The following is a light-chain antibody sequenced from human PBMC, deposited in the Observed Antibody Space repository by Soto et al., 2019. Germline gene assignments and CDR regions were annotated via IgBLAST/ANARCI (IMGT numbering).Light chain of an antibody. CDR2: TAS. CDR3: QNYNSAPWT. CDR1: QVISDY. Sequence: DIQMTQSPSSLSASVGDRVTITCRASQVISDYLAWYQQKPGKVPKLLIYTASTLHSGVPSRFSGSGSGTEFTLTISSLQPEDVATYYCQNYNSAPWTFGQGTKVEI. J-gene: IGKJ1*01. V-gene: IGKV1-27*01.